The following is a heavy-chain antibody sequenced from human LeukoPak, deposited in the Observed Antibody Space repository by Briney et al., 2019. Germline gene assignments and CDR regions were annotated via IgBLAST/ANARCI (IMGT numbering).Heavy chain of an antibody. J-gene: IGHJ4*02. CDR3: ARVAVAGRVWFDY. Sequence: AGGSLRLSCSVSGFTFSTYVMHWVRQAPGRGLEWVSYINSGSTYTNYADPMKGRFSISRDNAKNSLYLQMNSLRAEDTAVYFCARVAVAGRVWFDYWGQGTLVTVSS. D-gene: IGHD6-19*01. CDR2: INSGSTYT. V-gene: IGHV3-21*05. CDR1: GFTFSTYV.